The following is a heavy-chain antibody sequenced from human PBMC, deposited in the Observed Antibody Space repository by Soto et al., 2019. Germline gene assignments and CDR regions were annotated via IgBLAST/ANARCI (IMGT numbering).Heavy chain of an antibody. CDR1: GFTFSDYY. Sequence: TGGSLRLSCAASGFTFSDYYMTWIRQAPGKGLEWVSYITGSSDYTNYADSVKGRFTISRDNVKNSLYLQMNSLRAEDTAVYYCAREYYSGMDVWGQGTTVTVSS. J-gene: IGHJ6*02. V-gene: IGHV3-11*05. CDR2: ITGSSDYT. CDR3: AREYYSGMDV.